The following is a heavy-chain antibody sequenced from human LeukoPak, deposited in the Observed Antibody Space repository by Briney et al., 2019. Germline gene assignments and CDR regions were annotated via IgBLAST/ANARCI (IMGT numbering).Heavy chain of an antibody. CDR1: GGSISSYY. D-gene: IGHD3-10*01. V-gene: IGHV4-4*07. CDR3: AREDYSGSGA. J-gene: IGHJ5*02. Sequence: TASETLSLTCTVSGGSISSYYWSWIRQPPGKGLEWIGRIYSTGSINYNPSLKSRVTMSVDTSKNQFSLKLSSVTAADTAMYYCAREDYSGSGAWGQGTQVTVSS. CDR2: IYSTGSI.